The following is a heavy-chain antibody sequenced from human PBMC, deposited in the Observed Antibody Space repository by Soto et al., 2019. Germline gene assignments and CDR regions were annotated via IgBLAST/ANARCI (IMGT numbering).Heavy chain of an antibody. CDR2: ISSNGGST. CDR1: GFTFSSYA. D-gene: IGHD6-6*01. J-gene: IGHJ6*02. CDR3: VKDQIAARTYYYYGMDV. Sequence: GGSLRLSCSASGFTFSSYAMHWVRQAPGKGLEYVSAISSNGGSTYYADSVKGRFTISRDNSKNTLYLQMSSLRAEDTAVYYCVKDQIAARTYYYYGMDVWGQGTTVTAP. V-gene: IGHV3-64D*08.